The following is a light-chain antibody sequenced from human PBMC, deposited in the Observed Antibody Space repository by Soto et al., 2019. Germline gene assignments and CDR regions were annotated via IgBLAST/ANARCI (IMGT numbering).Light chain of an antibody. V-gene: IGKV3-11*01. J-gene: IGKJ2*01. CDR3: QQRSNLPLYT. CDR1: ETVRNS. Sequence: EIVLTQSPATLSLSPGERATLSCRASETVRNSLAWYQQNPGQPPRLLMYDASSRATGIPARFSGSGSGTDLTLTISSLEHEDFAVYYCQQRSNLPLYTFGQGTKLEIK. CDR2: DAS.